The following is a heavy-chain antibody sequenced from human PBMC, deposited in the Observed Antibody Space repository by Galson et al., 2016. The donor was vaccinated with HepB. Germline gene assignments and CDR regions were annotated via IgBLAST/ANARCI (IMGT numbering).Heavy chain of an antibody. J-gene: IGHJ6*02. CDR3: AREGPNTYSFYGMDV. Sequence: SVKVSCKASGGTFSSYGISWVRQAPGQGLEWMGGIIPVFGTPNYAQKFQDRDTITADESTSTAYMELSSLRSEDTAVYFCAREGPNTYSFYGMDVWGQGTTVTVSS. V-gene: IGHV1-69*13. D-gene: IGHD4-11*01. CDR2: IIPVFGTP. CDR1: GGTFSSYG.